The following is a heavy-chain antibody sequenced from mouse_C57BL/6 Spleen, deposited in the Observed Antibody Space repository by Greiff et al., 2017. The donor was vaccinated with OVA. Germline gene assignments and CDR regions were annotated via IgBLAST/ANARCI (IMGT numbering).Heavy chain of an antibody. CDR3: ARNLYYGSSYYFDY. CDR1: GYSFTDYN. D-gene: IGHD1-1*01. CDR2: INPNYGTN. V-gene: IGHV1-39*01. J-gene: IGHJ2*01. Sequence: VQLQQSGPELVKPGASVKISCKASGYSFTDYNMNWVKQSNGKSLEWIGVINPNYGTNSYNQKLKGKATLTVDQSSSTAYMQLNSLTSDDSAVYYCARNLYYGSSYYFDYWGQGTTLTVSS.